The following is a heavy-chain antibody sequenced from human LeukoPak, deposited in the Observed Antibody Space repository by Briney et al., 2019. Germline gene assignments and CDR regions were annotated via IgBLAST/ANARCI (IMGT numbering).Heavy chain of an antibody. CDR2: IKQDGSEK. CDR3: ARDWGIVVVVAAMDDAFDI. CDR1: GFTFSSYA. D-gene: IGHD2-15*01. Sequence: PGGSLRLSCAASGFTFSSYAMSWVRQAPGKGLEWVANIKQDGSEKYYVDSVKGRFTISRDNAKNSLYLQMNSLRAEDTAVYYCARDWGIVVVVAAMDDAFDIWGQGTMVTVSS. J-gene: IGHJ3*02. V-gene: IGHV3-7*01.